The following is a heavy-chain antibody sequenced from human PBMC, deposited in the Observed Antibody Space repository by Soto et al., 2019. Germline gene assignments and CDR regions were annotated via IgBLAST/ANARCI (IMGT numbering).Heavy chain of an antibody. J-gene: IGHJ4*02. Sequence: EVQLVESGGGLVQPGGSLSLSCAASGFSLSDYWMHWVRQAPGEGLVWLSRITRDGSSTNYAVSVKGRFTISRDNAKNTLDLQVNSLRGEDTAVYCCARGANGYYYFDYWGQGTLVTVSS. D-gene: IGHD5-18*01. CDR3: ARGANGYYYFDY. CDR2: ITRDGSST. CDR1: GFSLSDYW. V-gene: IGHV3-74*01.